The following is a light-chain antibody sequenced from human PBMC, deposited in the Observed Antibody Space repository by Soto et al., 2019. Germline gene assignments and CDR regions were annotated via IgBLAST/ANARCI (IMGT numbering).Light chain of an antibody. CDR2: KNN. V-gene: IGLV1-47*01. CDR1: SSNIGSNY. J-gene: IGLJ1*01. Sequence: QSVLTQPPSASGTPGQRVIISCSGSSSNIGSNYVYWYQQLPGTAPKLLIYKNNQRPSGVPDRFSGSKSGTSASLAISWLRSEDEADYYCAAWDGSLSGGVFGTGTKVTVL. CDR3: AAWDGSLSGGV.